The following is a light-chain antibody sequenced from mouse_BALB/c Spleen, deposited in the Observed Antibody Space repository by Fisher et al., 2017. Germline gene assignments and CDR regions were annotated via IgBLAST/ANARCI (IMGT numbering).Light chain of an antibody. Sequence: IVLTQTPAILSASLGEKVTMSCRASSSVNYMHWYQQKSGTSPKRWIYDTSKLASGVPARFSGSGSGTDFSLNIHPMEEDDTAMYFCQQSKEVPRTFGGGTKLEIK. CDR3: QQSKEVPRT. J-gene: IGKJ1*01. CDR2: DTS. V-gene: IGKV4-59*01. CDR1: SSVNY.